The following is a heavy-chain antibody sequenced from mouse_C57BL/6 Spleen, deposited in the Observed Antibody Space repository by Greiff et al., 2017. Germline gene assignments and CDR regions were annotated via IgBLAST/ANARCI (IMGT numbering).Heavy chain of an antibody. CDR3: SSEGTTVGHFDV. Sequence: VQLQQSGAELVKPGASVKISCKASGYTFTDYYINWVKQRPGQGLEWIGKIGPGSGSTYYNEKFKGKATLTAEKSSSTAYMQLGSLPSWDSAVYCCSSEGTTVGHFDVWGTGTTVTVSS. CDR1: GYTFTDYY. D-gene: IGHD1-1*01. J-gene: IGHJ1*03. CDR2: IGPGSGST. V-gene: IGHV1-77*01.